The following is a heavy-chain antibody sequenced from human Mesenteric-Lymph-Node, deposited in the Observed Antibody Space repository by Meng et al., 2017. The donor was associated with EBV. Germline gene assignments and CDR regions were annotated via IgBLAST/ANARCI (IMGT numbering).Heavy chain of an antibody. D-gene: IGHD3-9*01. J-gene: IGHJ4*02. V-gene: IGHV4-59*11. CDR3: ARDNYNLLTGYRLDY. CDR2: IYSSGST. Sequence: VQLQESGTGLVKPSETLSLPCTVSGDHISGHFWSWNRQPAGKGLEWIGYIYSSGSTNYNSSLKSRVTISIDTSKNQFSLKLSSVTAADTAVYYCARDNYNLLTGYRLDYWGRGTLVTVSS. CDR1: GDHISGHF.